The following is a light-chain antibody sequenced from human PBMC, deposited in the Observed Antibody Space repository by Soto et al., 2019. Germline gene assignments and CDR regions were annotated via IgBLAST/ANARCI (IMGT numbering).Light chain of an antibody. V-gene: IGLV1-40*01. Sequence: QSVLTQPPSVSGAPGQRVTISCTGSTSNIGAGYDVHWYQHRPGTAPRLLIFGNNRRPSGVPVPDRFSGSKSGTSASLAIIGLQAEDEGDYYCQSCDSSLDGRYVFGTGTKVTVL. J-gene: IGLJ1*01. CDR1: TSNIGAGYD. CDR3: QSCDSSLDGRYV. CDR2: GNN.